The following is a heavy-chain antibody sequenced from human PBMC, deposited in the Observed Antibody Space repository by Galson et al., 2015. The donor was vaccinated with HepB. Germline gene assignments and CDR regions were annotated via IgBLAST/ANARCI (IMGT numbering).Heavy chain of an antibody. CDR3: ARDRSGSGWYRGAFDI. J-gene: IGHJ3*02. CDR2: ISSQGVST. V-gene: IGHV3-64*01. Sequence: SLRLSCAASGFTFSSYAIDWVRQAPGKGLDYVSGISSQGVSTYYANSVKGRFTISRDNSKNTVYLQMGSLRAEDMAVYYCARDRSGSGWYRGAFDIWGQGTVVTVPS. CDR1: GFTFSSYA. D-gene: IGHD6-19*01.